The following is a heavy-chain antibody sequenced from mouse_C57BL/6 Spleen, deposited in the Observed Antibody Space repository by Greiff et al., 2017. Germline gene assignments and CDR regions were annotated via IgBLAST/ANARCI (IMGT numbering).Heavy chain of an antibody. Sequence: QVQLQQSGAELVRPGASVKLSCTASGFNINDDYMHWVKQRSGQGLEWIGWFYPGSGSIKYNEKFKDKATLTVDKSSSTVYMELSRLTSEDSAVYFCARHEEGGRAGFAYWGQGTLVTVSA. D-gene: IGHD1-1*01. J-gene: IGHJ3*01. CDR1: GFNINDDY. CDR3: ARHEEGGRAGFAY. V-gene: IGHV1-62-2*01. CDR2: FYPGSGSI.